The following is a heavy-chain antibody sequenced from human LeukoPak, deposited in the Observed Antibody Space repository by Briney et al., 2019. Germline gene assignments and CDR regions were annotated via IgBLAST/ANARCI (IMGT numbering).Heavy chain of an antibody. CDR3: ARGLYGDYRGPFDY. Sequence: PSETLSLTCAVYGGSISSGGYYWSWIRQPPGKGLEWIGYIYHSGSTYYNPSLKSRVTISVDTSKNQFSLKLSSVTAADTAVYYCARGLYGDYRGPFDYWGQGTLVTVSS. V-gene: IGHV4-30-2*01. D-gene: IGHD4-17*01. J-gene: IGHJ4*02. CDR1: GGSISSGGYY. CDR2: IYHSGST.